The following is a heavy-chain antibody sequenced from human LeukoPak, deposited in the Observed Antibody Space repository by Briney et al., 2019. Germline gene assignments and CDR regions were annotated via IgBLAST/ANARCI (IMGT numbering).Heavy chain of an antibody. Sequence: ASETLSLTCTVSGGSISSYYWSWIREPPGKGLGWMGYIYYSGSTNYNPSLKSRVTISVDTSKNQFSLKLSSVTAADTAVYYCARHTDYDYYYGMDVWGQGTTVTVSS. CDR1: GGSISSYY. V-gene: IGHV4-59*08. CDR3: ARHTDYDYYYGMDV. J-gene: IGHJ6*02. CDR2: IYYSGST.